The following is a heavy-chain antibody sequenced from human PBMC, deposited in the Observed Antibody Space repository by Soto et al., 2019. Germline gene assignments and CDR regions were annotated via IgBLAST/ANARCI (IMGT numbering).Heavy chain of an antibody. V-gene: IGHV4-59*08. CDR2: IYYSGST. J-gene: IGHJ4*02. Sequence: QVQLQESGPGLVKPSETLSLTYTVYGGSISSYYWSWIRQPPGKGLEWIGYIYYSGSTNYHPSLKSRVTISVDTSKNQFSLKLSSVTAADTAVYYCARRWGFTFDYWGQGTLVTVSS. CDR1: GGSISSYY. CDR3: ARRWGFTFDY. D-gene: IGHD1-26*01.